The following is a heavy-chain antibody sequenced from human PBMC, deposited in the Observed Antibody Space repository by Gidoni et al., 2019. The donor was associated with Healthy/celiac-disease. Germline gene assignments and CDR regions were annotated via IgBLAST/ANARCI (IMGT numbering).Heavy chain of an antibody. D-gene: IGHD2-2*01. Sequence: QVQLVESGGGLVKPGGSLRLSCAASGFTFSDYYMIWNRQAPGKGLEWVAYISSSVSSIYYADSVKGRFTISRDNAKNSLYLQMNRLRAEDTAVYYCARDGVGYCSSTSCLHYYGMDVWGQGTTVTVSS. CDR2: ISSSVSSI. V-gene: IGHV3-11*01. CDR1: GFTFSDYY. CDR3: ARDGVGYCSSTSCLHYYGMDV. J-gene: IGHJ6*02.